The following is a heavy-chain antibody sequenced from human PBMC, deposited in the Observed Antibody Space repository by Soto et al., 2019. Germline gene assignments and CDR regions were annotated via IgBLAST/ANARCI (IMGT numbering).Heavy chain of an antibody. CDR3: AKVMGLGIEGAFDI. CDR2: ISGSGGST. V-gene: IGHV3-23*01. D-gene: IGHD7-27*01. CDR1: GFTFSSYA. Sequence: EVQLLESGGGLVQPGGSLRLSCAASGFTFSSYAMSWFRQAPGKGLEWVSAISGSGGSTYYADSVKGRFTISRDNSKNTLYLQMNSLRAEDTAVDYCAKVMGLGIEGAFDIWGQGTMVTVS. J-gene: IGHJ3*02.